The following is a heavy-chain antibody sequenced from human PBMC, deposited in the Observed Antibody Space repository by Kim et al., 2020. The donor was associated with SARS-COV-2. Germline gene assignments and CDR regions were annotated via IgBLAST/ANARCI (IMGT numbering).Heavy chain of an antibody. CDR1: GGTFSNYA. CDR2: IIPFIARP. J-gene: IGHJ5*02. V-gene: IGHV1-69*04. D-gene: IGHD6-13*01. CDR3: VRGVVAAAGPNWFAP. Sequence: SVKVSCKVSGGTFSNYAISWVRQAPVQGLEWMGRIIPFIARPHYAERFQDRVTITADISTTTAYMELNSLTSEDTATYYCVRGVVAAAGPNWFAPWGQG.